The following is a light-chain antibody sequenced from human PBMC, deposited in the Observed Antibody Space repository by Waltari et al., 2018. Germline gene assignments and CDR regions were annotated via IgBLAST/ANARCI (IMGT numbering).Light chain of an antibody. CDR3: YSKDTDGGSQGK. Sequence: YDLTQPPSASVSPGQTAAIPCSGDGLPKPYTFCYQQKSGQAPVLVMYDDNKRPSGIPGRFSGSSAGTVATLTITGAQVDDEADYYCYSKDTDGGSQGKIGGGTKLTVL. J-gene: IGLJ2*01. CDR1: GLPKPY. CDR2: DDN. V-gene: IGLV3-10*01.